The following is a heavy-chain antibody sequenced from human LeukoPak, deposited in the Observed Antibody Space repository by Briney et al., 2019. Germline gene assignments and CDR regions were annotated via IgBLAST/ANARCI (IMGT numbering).Heavy chain of an antibody. Sequence: TGGSLRLSCAASGXTFSTYWVNWVRQAPGKGLEGVASIKPDGSEKYYVDSVKGRFTMSRDNAKNLMYVQMNSLRAEDAAIYYCARAWQKAFDIWGQGTMVTVSS. CDR2: IKPDGSEK. CDR1: GXTFSTYW. J-gene: IGHJ3*02. CDR3: ARAWQKAFDI. V-gene: IGHV3-7*04.